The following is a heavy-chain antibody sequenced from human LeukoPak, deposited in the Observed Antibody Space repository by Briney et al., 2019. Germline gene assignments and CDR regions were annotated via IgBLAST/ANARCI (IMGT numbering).Heavy chain of an antibody. V-gene: IGHV1-2*02. Sequence: ASVKVSCKASGYTFTDYYMHWVRQAPGQGLEWMGWINPMSGGTNYAQRFQGRVTMTRDTSISTAYMELNSLRSDDTAVYYCARVAAMADFGRGDFDFWGQGTLVTVSS. J-gene: IGHJ4*02. CDR3: ARVAAMADFGRGDFDF. CDR2: INPMSGGT. D-gene: IGHD6-19*01. CDR1: GYTFTDYY.